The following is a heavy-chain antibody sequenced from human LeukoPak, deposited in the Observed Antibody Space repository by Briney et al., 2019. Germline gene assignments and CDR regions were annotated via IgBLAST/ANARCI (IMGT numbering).Heavy chain of an antibody. D-gene: IGHD3-3*01. J-gene: IGHJ4*02. V-gene: IGHV4-4*02. CDR3: ARGDFWSGPDY. Sequence: SGTLSLTCAVSGGSISSSNWWSWVRQPPGKGLEWIGEIYHSGSTNYNPSLKSRVTISVDTSKYQFSLKLSSVTAADTAVYYCARGDFWSGPDYWGQGTLVTVSS. CDR2: IYHSGST. CDR1: GGSISSSNW.